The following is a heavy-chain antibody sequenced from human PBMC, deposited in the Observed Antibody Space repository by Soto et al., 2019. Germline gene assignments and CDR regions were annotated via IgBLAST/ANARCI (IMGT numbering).Heavy chain of an antibody. D-gene: IGHD3-22*01. CDR1: VFTFSSYA. J-gene: IGHJ4*02. Sequence: PGGSLRLSCAASVFTFSSYAMSWVRQAPGKGLEGGSAISGSGGSTYYADSVKGRFTISRDNSKNTLYLQMNSLRAEDTAVYYCAEDQQRITMIVVVITRGAFDSWGQGALVTVSS. CDR2: ISGSGGST. CDR3: AEDQQRITMIVVVITRGAFDS. V-gene: IGHV3-23*01.